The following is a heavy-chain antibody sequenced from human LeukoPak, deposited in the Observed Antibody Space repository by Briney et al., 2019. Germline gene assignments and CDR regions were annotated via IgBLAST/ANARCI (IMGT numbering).Heavy chain of an antibody. CDR2: ISYDGSNK. Sequence: PGGSPRLSCAASGFTFSSYGMHWVRQAPGKGLEWVAVISYDGSNKYYADSVKGRFTISRDNSKNTLYLQMNSLRAEDTAVYYCARFGVILNFDYWGQGTLVTVSS. D-gene: IGHD3-16*01. J-gene: IGHJ4*02. V-gene: IGHV3-30*03. CDR3: ARFGVILNFDY. CDR1: GFTFSSYG.